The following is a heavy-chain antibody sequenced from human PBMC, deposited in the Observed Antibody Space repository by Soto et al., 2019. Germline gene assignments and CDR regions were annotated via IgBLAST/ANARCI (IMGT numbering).Heavy chain of an antibody. J-gene: IGHJ4*02. CDR1: GFTFSNAW. D-gene: IGHD2-8*01. Sequence: EVQLVESGGGLVKPGGSLRLSCAASGFTFSNAWVSWVRQAPGKGLEWVGRIKSKTDGGATDYAATVKGRFTISRDDSKNTLYLQMNSLKTEDTAVYYCTTDAVLMVYAFWGQGTLVTVSS. CDR3: TTDAVLMVYAF. V-gene: IGHV3-15*01. CDR2: IKSKTDGGAT.